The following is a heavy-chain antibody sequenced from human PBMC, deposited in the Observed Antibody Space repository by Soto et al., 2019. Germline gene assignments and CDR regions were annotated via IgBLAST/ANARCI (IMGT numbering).Heavy chain of an antibody. D-gene: IGHD6-19*01. CDR1: GYMFSNYA. CDR2: INVYNGNT. J-gene: IGHJ4*02. V-gene: IGHV1-18*01. CDR3: ARDLSSGWFDY. Sequence: QVQLVQSGGEVKRPGASVKVSCKASGYMFSNYAISWVRQTPGQGLEWMGWINVYNGNTNYAQKFQGRVTMATDTSTNTAYLDLRSLRSDDTAVYFCARDLSSGWFDYWCQGTLVIVSS.